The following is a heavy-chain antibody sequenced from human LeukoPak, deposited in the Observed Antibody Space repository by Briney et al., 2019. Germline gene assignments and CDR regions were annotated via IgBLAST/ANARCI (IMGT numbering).Heavy chain of an antibody. J-gene: IGHJ4*02. CDR1: GGSISSSSYY. D-gene: IGHD3-3*01. CDR3: ARHTYYDFWSDLYYLDY. Sequence: PSETLSLTCTVSGGSISSSSYYWGWIRQPPGKGLEWIGSIYYSGSTYYNPSLKSRVTISVDTSKNQFSLKLSSVTAADTAVYYCARHTYYDFWSDLYYLDYWGQGTLVTVSS. CDR2: IYYSGST. V-gene: IGHV4-39*01.